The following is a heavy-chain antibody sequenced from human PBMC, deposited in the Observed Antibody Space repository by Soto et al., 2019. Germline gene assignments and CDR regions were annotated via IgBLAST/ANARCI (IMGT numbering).Heavy chain of an antibody. CDR1: GYCFTSYW. J-gene: IGHJ4*02. CDR2: IYPGDSDA. D-gene: IGHD2-21*02. CDR3: AKCPTDYRTANFVY. V-gene: IGHV5-51*01. Sequence: PGESLKISCKGSGYCFTSYWIGWVRQMPGKGLEWMGIIYPGDSDARYSPSFQGQVSISVDKSINTAYLQWSSLKASDTAMYYCAKCPTDYRTANFVYWGQGTLVTVSS.